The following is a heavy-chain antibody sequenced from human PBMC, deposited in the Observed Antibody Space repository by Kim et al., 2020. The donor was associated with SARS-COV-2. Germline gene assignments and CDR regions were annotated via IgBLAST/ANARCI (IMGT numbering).Heavy chain of an antibody. CDR3: ATRPPAGATVAPLDY. CDR1: GLTFSDYI. Sequence: AGSLRLSCAASGLTFSDYIMSWVRQIPGKGLEWVSAISSGGSTYYADSVKGRFTISRDNSKNTLYLRVDSLRVEDSAVYYCATRPPAGATVAPLDYWGQG. J-gene: IGHJ4*02. D-gene: IGHD4-4*01. CDR2: ISSGGST. V-gene: IGHV3-23*01.